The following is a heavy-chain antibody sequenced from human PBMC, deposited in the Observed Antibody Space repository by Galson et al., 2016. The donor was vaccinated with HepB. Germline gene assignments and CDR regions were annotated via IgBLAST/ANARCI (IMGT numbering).Heavy chain of an antibody. J-gene: IGHJ1*01. CDR3: VREVLSAVAAAAPLDL. D-gene: IGHD6-13*01. CDR1: GGTLTTHS. CDR2: IIPISSTI. Sequence: SVKVSCKASGGTLTTHSISWVRQAPGQGLEWMGAIIPISSTINYAQKFQGRVTITADESTSAVYVELSSLRFEDSAVYYCVREVLSAVAAAAPLDLWGHGTLVTVSS. V-gene: IGHV1-69*13.